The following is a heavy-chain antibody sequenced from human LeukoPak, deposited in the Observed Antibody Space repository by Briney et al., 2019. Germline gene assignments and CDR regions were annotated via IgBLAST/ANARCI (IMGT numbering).Heavy chain of an antibody. Sequence: PSETLSLTCSVSGGSISSYYWHWIRQPPGKGLEWIGYIYHTGSTNYYPSLKTRVTMSVDKSKNQFSLKLSSVTAADTAVYYCARDYGNKYDSSGYFVAARYFDFWGRGSLVTVSA. D-gene: IGHD3-22*01. V-gene: IGHV4-59*01. CDR3: ARDYGNKYDSSGYFVAARYFDF. J-gene: IGHJ4*02. CDR1: GGSISSYY. CDR2: IYHTGST.